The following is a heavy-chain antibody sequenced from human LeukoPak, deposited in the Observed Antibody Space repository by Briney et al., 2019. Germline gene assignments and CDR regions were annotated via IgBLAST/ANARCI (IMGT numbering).Heavy chain of an antibody. CDR1: GFTFSDYY. D-gene: IGHD3-22*01. Sequence: PGGSLRLSCAASGFTFSDYYMSWIRQAPGKGLEWVSYISSSGSTMYYADSVKGRFTISRDNAKNSLYLQMNSLRAEDTAVYYCARGTKLGYYDSSGSLGYWGQGTLVTVSS. CDR2: ISSSGSTM. V-gene: IGHV3-11*04. CDR3: ARGTKLGYYDSSGSLGY. J-gene: IGHJ4*02.